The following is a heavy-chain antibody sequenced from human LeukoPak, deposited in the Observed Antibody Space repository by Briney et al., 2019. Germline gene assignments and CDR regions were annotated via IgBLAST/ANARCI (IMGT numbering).Heavy chain of an antibody. Sequence: PSDTLSLTCTVSGRPIPDYYWSWIRQPARKELEYIGRMFAFGSYYYNPSFKGQATISVGRPNKQASLNVASVTAADTAIYYCARDRPGSGSYYSHFDAWGQGILVTVSS. CDR1: GRPIPDYY. D-gene: IGHD3-22*01. V-gene: IGHV4-4*07. CDR3: ARDRPGSGSYYSHFDA. CDR2: MFAFGSY. J-gene: IGHJ4*02.